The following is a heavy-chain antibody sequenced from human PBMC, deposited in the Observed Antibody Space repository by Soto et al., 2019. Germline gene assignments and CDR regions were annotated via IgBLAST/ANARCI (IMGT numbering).Heavy chain of an antibody. J-gene: IGHJ5*02. CDR2: ISGSGGST. Sequence: HPGGSLRLSCAASGFTFSSYAMSWVRQAPGKGLEWVSAISGSGGSTYYADSVKGRFTISRDNSKNTLYLQMNSLRAEDTAVYYCARVRAGSHDSSGYYLNNNWFDPWGQGTLVTVSS. D-gene: IGHD3-22*01. V-gene: IGHV3-23*01. CDR1: GFTFSSYA. CDR3: ARVRAGSHDSSGYYLNNNWFDP.